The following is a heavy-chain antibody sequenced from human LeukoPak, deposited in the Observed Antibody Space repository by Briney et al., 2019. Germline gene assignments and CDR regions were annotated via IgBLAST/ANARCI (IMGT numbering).Heavy chain of an antibody. J-gene: IGHJ3*01. D-gene: IGHD6-13*01. CDR3: ARPRSSNWCDAFDV. CDR2: IYSGDSDT. V-gene: IGHV5-51*01. CDR1: GYSFTSYW. Sequence: GESLKISCNGSGYSFTSYWIGWVRQMPGKGLEWMGFIYSGDSDTRYSPSVQGQVTISADKSISTAYLQWSSLKASDTAMYYCARPRSSNWCDAFDVWGQGTMVTVSS.